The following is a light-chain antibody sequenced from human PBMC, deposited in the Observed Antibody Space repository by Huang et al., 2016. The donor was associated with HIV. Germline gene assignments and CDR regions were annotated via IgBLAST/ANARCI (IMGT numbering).Light chain of an antibody. Sequence: DIQLTQSPSSLSASPGVRVTPTCRASQPIEYFLAWYQQKPGGVPKLLIYSASTLQSGVPSRFTGRGSGTDFTLTITNLQPEDAATYYCQKYNTAPRAFGQGTKV. V-gene: IGKV1-27*01. CDR3: QKYNTAPRA. J-gene: IGKJ1*01. CDR2: SAS. CDR1: QPIEYF.